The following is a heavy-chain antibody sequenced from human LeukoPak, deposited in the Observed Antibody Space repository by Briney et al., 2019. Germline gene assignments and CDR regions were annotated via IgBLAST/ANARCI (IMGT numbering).Heavy chain of an antibody. V-gene: IGHV4-34*01. J-gene: IGHJ3*02. CDR2: INHSGST. CDR3: ARLGPYSIDAFDI. CDR1: GGSFSGYY. D-gene: IGHD4-11*01. Sequence: PSETLSLTCAVYGGSFSGYYWSWIRQPPGKGLEWIGEINHSGSTNYNPSLKSRVTISVDTSKNQFSLKLSSVTAADTAVYYCARLGPYSIDAFDIWGQGTMVTVSS.